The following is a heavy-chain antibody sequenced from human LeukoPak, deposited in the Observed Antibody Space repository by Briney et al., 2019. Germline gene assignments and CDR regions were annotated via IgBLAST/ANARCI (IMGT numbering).Heavy chain of an antibody. CDR2: ITSGGST. V-gene: IGHV3-23*01. D-gene: IGHD4-17*01. CDR3: AKDRGALSYGDYPYFDY. Sequence: GGPLRLSCAASGFTFSSYAMSWVRQAPGKGLEWVSAITSGGSTYHADSVKGRFTISRDNSKNTLYLQMNSLRAEDTAIYYCAKDRGALSYGDYPYFDYWGQGTLVTVSS. J-gene: IGHJ4*02. CDR1: GFTFSSYA.